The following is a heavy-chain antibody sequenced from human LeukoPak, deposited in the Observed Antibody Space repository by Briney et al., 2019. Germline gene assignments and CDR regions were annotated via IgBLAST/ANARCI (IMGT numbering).Heavy chain of an antibody. CDR1: GFTFSSYA. V-gene: IGHV3-30-3*01. CDR2: ISYDGSNK. Sequence: PGRSLRLSCAASGFTFSSYAMHWVRQAPGKGLEWVAVISYDGSNKYYADPVKGRFTISRDNSKNTLYLQMNSLRAEDTAVYYCARDGHSPWTMVVVPAAANWFDPWGQGTLVTVSS. J-gene: IGHJ5*02. D-gene: IGHD2-2*01. CDR3: ARDGHSPWTMVVVPAAANWFDP.